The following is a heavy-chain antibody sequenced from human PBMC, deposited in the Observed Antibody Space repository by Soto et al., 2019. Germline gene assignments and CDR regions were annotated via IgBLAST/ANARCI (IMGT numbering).Heavy chain of an antibody. Sequence: QVQLVQSGAEVKEPGASVKVSCKASGYSFTDHYMHWVRQAPGQGLEWMGWINPNSGGTKSAQQFQGRVTMTRDTSTSTAYIELNRLRFDDTAVYYCARGKEIPDYWNFDLWGRGTLVTVSS. D-gene: IGHD2-2*02. J-gene: IGHJ2*01. CDR3: ARGKEIPDYWNFDL. CDR1: GYSFTDHY. CDR2: INPNSGGT. V-gene: IGHV1-2*02.